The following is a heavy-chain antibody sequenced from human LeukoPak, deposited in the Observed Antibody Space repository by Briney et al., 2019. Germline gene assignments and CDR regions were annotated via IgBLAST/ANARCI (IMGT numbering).Heavy chain of an antibody. D-gene: IGHD3-10*01. CDR2: IYYSGST. J-gene: IGHJ6*02. CDR1: GGSISSYY. CDR3: ATDGSGSYNPPYYYGYGMDV. Sequence: SETLSLTCTVSGGSISSYYWSWIRQPPGKGLEWIGYIYYSGSTNYNPSLKSRVTISVDTSKNQFSLKLSSVTAADTAVYYCATDGSGSYNPPYYYGYGMDVWGQGTTVTVSS. V-gene: IGHV4-59*01.